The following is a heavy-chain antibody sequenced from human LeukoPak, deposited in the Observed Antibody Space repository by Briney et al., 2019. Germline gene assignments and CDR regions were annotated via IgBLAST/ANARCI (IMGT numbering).Heavy chain of an antibody. CDR2: ISWNSGSI. Sequence: GGSLRLSRAASGFTFDDYAMHWVRQAPGKGLEWVSGISWNSGSIGYADSVKGRFTISRDNAKNSLYLQMNSLRAEDTALYYCAKDLGYCSSTSCRGYAFDIWGQGTMVTVSS. CDR1: GFTFDDYA. V-gene: IGHV3-9*01. J-gene: IGHJ3*02. CDR3: AKDLGYCSSTSCRGYAFDI. D-gene: IGHD2-2*01.